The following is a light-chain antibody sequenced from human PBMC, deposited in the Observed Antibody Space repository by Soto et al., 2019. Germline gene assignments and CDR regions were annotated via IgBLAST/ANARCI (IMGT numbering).Light chain of an antibody. CDR2: GNS. J-gene: IGLJ7*01. CDR3: QSYDSSLSGSGPYAV. V-gene: IGLV1-40*01. Sequence: QAVVTQPPSVSGAPGQRVTISCTGSSSNIGAGYDVHWYQQLPGTAPKLLIYGNSNRPSGVPDRFSGSKSGTSASLAITGLQAEDEADYYCQSYDSSLSGSGPYAVFGGGTQLTVL. CDR1: SSNIGAGYD.